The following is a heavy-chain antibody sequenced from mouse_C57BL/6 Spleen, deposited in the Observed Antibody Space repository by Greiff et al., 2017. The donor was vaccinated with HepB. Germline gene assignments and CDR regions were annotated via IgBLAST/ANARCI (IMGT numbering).Heavy chain of an antibody. J-gene: IGHJ4*01. CDR2: ISSGSSTI. D-gene: IGHD1-1*01. CDR3: ARRTVVPDYYAMDY. CDR1: GFTFSDYG. Sequence: VQLKESGGGLVKPGGSLKLSCAASGFTFSDYGMHWVRQAPEKGLEWVAYISSGSSTIYYADTVKGRFTISRDNAKNTLFLQMTSLRSEDTAMYYCARRTVVPDYYAMDYWGQGTSVTVSS. V-gene: IGHV5-17*01.